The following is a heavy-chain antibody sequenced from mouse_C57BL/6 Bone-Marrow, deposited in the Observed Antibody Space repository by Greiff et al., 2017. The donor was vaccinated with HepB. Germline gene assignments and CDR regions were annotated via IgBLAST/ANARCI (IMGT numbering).Heavy chain of an antibody. D-gene: IGHD1-1*01. Sequence: QVQLQQSGPGLVAPSQSLSITCTVSGFSLTSYAISWVRQPPGKGLEWLGVIWTGGGTNYNSALKSRLSISKDNSKSQVFLKMNSLQTDDTARYYCARKGGFRGSSFYWYFDVWGTGTTVTVSS. CDR1: GFSLTSYA. CDR2: IWTGGGT. J-gene: IGHJ1*03. V-gene: IGHV2-9-1*01. CDR3: ARKGGFRGSSFYWYFDV.